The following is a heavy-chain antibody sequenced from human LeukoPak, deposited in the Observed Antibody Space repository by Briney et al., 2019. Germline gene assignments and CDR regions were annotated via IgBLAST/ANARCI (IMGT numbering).Heavy chain of an antibody. Sequence: GGSLRLSCAASGFIFRNYVVAWVRQAPGKGLEWVSQISNSGGSTYYADSVKGRFTISRDNSKNTLYLQMNSLRAEDTAVYYCAKEGLNIATRDFFDSWGQETLVTVSS. D-gene: IGHD6-6*01. CDR2: ISNSGGST. CDR3: AKEGLNIATRDFFDS. CDR1: GFIFRNYV. V-gene: IGHV3-23*01. J-gene: IGHJ4*02.